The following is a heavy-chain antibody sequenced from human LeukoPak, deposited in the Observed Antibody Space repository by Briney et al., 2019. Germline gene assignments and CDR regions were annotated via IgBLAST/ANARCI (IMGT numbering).Heavy chain of an antibody. V-gene: IGHV4-31*03. CDR2: IYYSGST. CDR3: AREGYYYDSSGYQNWFDP. D-gene: IGHD3-22*01. Sequence: PSETLSLTCTVSGGSISSGGYSWSWIRQHPGKGLEWIGYIYYSGSTYYNPSLKSRVTISVDTSKNQFSLKLSSVTAADTAVYYCAREGYYYDSSGYQNWFDPWGQGTLVTVSS. CDR1: GGSISSGGYS. J-gene: IGHJ5*02.